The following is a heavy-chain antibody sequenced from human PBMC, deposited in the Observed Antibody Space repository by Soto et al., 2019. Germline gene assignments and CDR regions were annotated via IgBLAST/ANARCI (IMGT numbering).Heavy chain of an antibody. Sequence: SETLSLTCTVSGGPISSGGYYWSWIRQHPGKGLEWIGYIYYSGSTYYNPSLKSRVTISVDTSKNQFSLSLQMTSLRSEDTAVYYCVKEITVAPVHLWGQGTVVTVSS. CDR1: GGPISSGGYY. J-gene: IGHJ4*02. V-gene: IGHV4-31*03. CDR3: VKEITVAPVHL. CDR2: IYYSGST.